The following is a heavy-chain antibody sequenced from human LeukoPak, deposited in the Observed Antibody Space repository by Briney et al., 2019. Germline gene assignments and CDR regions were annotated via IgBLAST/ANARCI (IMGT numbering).Heavy chain of an antibody. CDR2: IFYSGGST. D-gene: IGHD2-2*01. J-gene: IGHJ4*02. Sequence: SSETLSLTCTVSGGSIIGHWWSWTRQPPGKGLEWIGDIFYSGGSTNYNPSLKSRLTMSLDTSKNQFSLELTSVTAADTAMYYCARRSTADASIDFWGQGTLVTASS. CDR3: ARRSTADASIDF. CDR1: GGSIIGHW. V-gene: IGHV4-59*08.